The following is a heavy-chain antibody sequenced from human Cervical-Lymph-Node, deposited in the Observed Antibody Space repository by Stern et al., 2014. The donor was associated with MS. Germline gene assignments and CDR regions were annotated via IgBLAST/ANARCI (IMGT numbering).Heavy chain of an antibody. D-gene: IGHD4-23*01. J-gene: IGHJ2*01. CDR3: ARGTTVVTPASYFDL. CDR2: INPSGGST. V-gene: IGHV1-46*03. Sequence: QVQLVESGAEVKKPGASVKVSCKASGYTFTSYYMHWVRQAPGQGLEWMGIINPSGGSTSYAQKFQGRVTMTRDTSTSTVYMELSSLRSEDTAVYYCARGTTVVTPASYFDLWGRGTRVTVSS. CDR1: GYTFTSYY.